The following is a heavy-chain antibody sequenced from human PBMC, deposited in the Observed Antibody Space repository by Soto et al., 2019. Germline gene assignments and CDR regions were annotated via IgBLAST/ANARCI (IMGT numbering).Heavy chain of an antibody. CDR2: INDDGSST. D-gene: IGHD1-1*01. CDR3: TRGSRSTSTGTGAV. V-gene: IGHV3-74*01. CDR1: GFTFSMYW. J-gene: IGHJ4*02. Sequence: GGSLRLSCAASGFTFSMYWMHWVRQVPGKGPEWVSRINDDGSSTNYADSVKGRFTISRDNAKNTLYLQMNDLRAEDTAVYYCTRGSRSTSTGTGAVWGQGTLVTVSS.